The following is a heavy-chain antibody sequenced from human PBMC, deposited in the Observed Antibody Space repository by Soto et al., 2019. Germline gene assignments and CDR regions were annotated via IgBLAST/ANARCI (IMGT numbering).Heavy chain of an antibody. D-gene: IGHD2-2*01. CDR3: ARGGVIVVVPAAKSWFDP. V-gene: IGHV4-59*01. J-gene: IGHJ5*02. Sequence: KSSETLSLTCTVSGGSISSYYWSWIRRPPGKGLEWIGYIYYSGSTNYNPSLKSRVTISVDTSKNQFSLKLSSVTAADTAVYYCARGGVIVVVPAAKSWFDPWGQGTLVTVSS. CDR1: GGSISSYY. CDR2: IYYSGST.